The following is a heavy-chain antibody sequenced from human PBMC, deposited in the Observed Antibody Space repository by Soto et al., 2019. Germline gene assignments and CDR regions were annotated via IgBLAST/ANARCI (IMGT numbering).Heavy chain of an antibody. D-gene: IGHD3-16*01. CDR1: GFTFSGFG. Sequence: PGGSLRLSCAASGFTFSGFGMHWVRQAPGKGLEWVAIIWYDGSDKYYADSVKGRFTISRDNSKNTLYLQMNSLRAEDTAVYHCAFGNLSYYFDYWGQGTPVTLS. J-gene: IGHJ4*02. CDR2: IWYDGSDK. V-gene: IGHV3-33*01. CDR3: AFGNLSYYFDY.